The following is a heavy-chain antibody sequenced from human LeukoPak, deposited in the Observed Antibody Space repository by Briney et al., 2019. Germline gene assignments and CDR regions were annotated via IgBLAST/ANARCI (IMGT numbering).Heavy chain of an antibody. CDR1: GYTFTSYG. V-gene: IGHV1-18*01. Sequence: GASVKVFCKASGYTFTSYGISWVRQAPGEGLEGVGGKSSYCVNKNYAQKLQGTVTMTTYTTTTTAYREMRRLRADDTAVYYCARDLAVADTTDYWGQGPLVTVSS. CDR2: KSSYCVNK. CDR3: ARDLAVADTTDY. J-gene: IGHJ4*02. D-gene: IGHD6-19*01.